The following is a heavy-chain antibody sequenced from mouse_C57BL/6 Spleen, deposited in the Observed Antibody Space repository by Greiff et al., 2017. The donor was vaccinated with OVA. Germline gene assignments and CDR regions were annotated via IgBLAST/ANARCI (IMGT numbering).Heavy chain of an antibody. CDR1: GYTFTDYY. Sequence: EVQLQQSGPELVKPGASVKISCKASGYTFTDYYMNWVKQSHGKSLEWIGDINPNNGGTSYNQKFKGKATLTVDKSSSTAYMELRSLTSEDSAVYYCAREEDGYGEFADWGQGTLVTVSA. J-gene: IGHJ3*01. V-gene: IGHV1-26*01. CDR2: INPNNGGT. CDR3: AREEDGYGEFAD. D-gene: IGHD2-2*01.